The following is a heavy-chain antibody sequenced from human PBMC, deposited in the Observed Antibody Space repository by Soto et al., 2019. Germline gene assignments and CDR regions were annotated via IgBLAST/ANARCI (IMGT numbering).Heavy chain of an antibody. J-gene: IGHJ4*02. CDR3: AGLYGLRLGELSLFDY. Sequence: SETLSLTCAVYGGSFSGYYWSWIRQPPGKGLEWIGEINHSGSTNYNPSLKSRVTISVDTSKNQFSLKLSSVTAADTAVYYCAGLYGLRLGELSLFDYWGQGTLVTVSS. CDR1: GGSFSGYY. D-gene: IGHD3-16*02. CDR2: INHSGST. V-gene: IGHV4-34*01.